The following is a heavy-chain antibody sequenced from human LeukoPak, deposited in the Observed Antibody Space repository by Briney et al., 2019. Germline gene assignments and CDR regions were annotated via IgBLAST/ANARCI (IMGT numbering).Heavy chain of an antibody. V-gene: IGHV3-23*01. CDR1: GFTLSSYG. CDR2: ISGSGAST. CDR3: AKVSLRVVITYYFDY. J-gene: IGHJ4*02. D-gene: IGHD3-22*01. Sequence: PGGSLRLSCAASGFTLSSYGMSWVRQAPGKGLEWVSVISGSGASTYYADSVKGRFTISRDNSKNTLYLQMNSLRAEDTAVYYCAKVSLRVVITYYFDYWGQGTLVTVSS.